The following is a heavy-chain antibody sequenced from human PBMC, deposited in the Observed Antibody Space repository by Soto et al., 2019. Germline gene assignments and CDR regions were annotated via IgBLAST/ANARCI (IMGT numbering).Heavy chain of an antibody. D-gene: IGHD1-1*01. CDR2: ISSNGGST. V-gene: IGHV3-64*04. Sequence: GGSLRLSCSASGFTFSSYAMHWVRQAPGKGLEYVSAISSNGGSTYYADSVKGRFTISRDNSKNTLYLQMNSLRAEDTAVYYCARTKRSSRPADYWGQGTLVTVSS. J-gene: IGHJ4*02. CDR1: GFTFSSYA. CDR3: ARTKRSSRPADY.